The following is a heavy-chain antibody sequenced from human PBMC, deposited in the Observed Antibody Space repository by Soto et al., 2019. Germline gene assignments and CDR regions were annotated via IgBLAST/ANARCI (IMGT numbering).Heavy chain of an antibody. CDR2: INPSGGST. CDR3: ARFRLQIRLFDP. V-gene: IGHV1-46*02. J-gene: IGHJ5*02. D-gene: IGHD2-15*01. CDR1: GYIFNNYY. Sequence: SSVKVACKTSGYIFNNYYIHWVRQAPGQGLEWMGKINPSGGSTSYAQKLQGRVTMTRDTSTNTVYLDLSSLTSEDTAVYYCARFRLQIRLFDPWGQGTQVTVSS.